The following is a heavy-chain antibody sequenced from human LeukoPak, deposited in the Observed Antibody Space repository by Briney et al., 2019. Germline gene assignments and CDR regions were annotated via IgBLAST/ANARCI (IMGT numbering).Heavy chain of an antibody. J-gene: IGHJ4*02. CDR3: ASGRTYYDFWSGRSLVDY. D-gene: IGHD3-3*01. CDR1: GSTVSSNY. Sequence: GGSLRLSCAASGSTVSSNYMSWVRQAPGKGLEWVLVIYSGGSAYYADSVKGRFTISRDNSKNTLYLQMNSLRAEDTAVYYCASGRTYYDFWSGRSLVDYWGQGTLVTVSS. CDR2: IYSGGSA. V-gene: IGHV3-66*02.